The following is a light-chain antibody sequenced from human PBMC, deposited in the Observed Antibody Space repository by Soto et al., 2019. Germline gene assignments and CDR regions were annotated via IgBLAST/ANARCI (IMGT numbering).Light chain of an antibody. CDR2: GAS. Sequence: EIVLTQSPGTLSLSPGESATLPCRASQSVSSSYLAWYQQRPGQAPRLLIYGASSRATGIPDRFSGSGSGTDLTLTISGLEPEDFAVYYCQHYGTSPPMYTFGQGTKLEIK. CDR3: QHYGTSPPMYT. V-gene: IGKV3-20*01. J-gene: IGKJ2*01. CDR1: QSVSSSY.